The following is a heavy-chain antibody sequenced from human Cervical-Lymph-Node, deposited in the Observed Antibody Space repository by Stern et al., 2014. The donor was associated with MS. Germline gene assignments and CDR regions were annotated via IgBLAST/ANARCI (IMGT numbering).Heavy chain of an antibody. V-gene: IGHV6-1*01. CDR2: TYYRSKWYN. Sequence: QVQLXXXGPGLVKPSQTLSLTCXXSGDSVSSNSAAWNWIRQSPSRXXXXXGRTYYRSKWYNDYAVSVKSRITINPDTSKNQFSLQLNSVTPEDTAVYYCARDYYDRXXXXXWGQGTLVTVSS. CDR1: GDSVSSNSAA. J-gene: IGHJ4*02. CDR3: ARDYYDRXXXXX. D-gene: IGHD3-22*01.